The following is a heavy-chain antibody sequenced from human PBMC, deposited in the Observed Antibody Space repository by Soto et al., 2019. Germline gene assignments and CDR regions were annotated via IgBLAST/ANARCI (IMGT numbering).Heavy chain of an antibody. CDR1: GSFISGANYY. J-gene: IGHJ4*02. CDR3: AREDSKRTTKAFDF. CDR2: IYDNGRT. Sequence: QVQLQESGPGLVKPSQTLTLTCTVSGSFISGANYYWSWIRQPPGKGLEWIGYIYDNGRTFYSPPLRGRVTLSLDPSKNQSPLHLNSVTAADTAVYYCAREDSKRTTKAFDFWGQGTLVSVSS. V-gene: IGHV4-30-4*01.